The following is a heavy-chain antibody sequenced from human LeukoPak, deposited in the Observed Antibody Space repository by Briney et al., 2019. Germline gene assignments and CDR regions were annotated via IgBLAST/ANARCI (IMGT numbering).Heavy chain of an antibody. D-gene: IGHD3-16*02. J-gene: IGHJ4*02. CDR2: IYYSGRT. CDR1: VGSISSSSYY. V-gene: IGHV4-39*07. CDR3: ARVKRDYDYVWGSYRSGRFDY. Sequence: SETLSLTCTVSVGSISSSSYYWGWIRQPPGKGLEWIGSIYYSGRTYYNPSLKSRVTISVDTSKNQFSLKLSSVTAADTGVYYCARVKRDYDYVWGSYRSGRFDYWGQGTLVTVSS.